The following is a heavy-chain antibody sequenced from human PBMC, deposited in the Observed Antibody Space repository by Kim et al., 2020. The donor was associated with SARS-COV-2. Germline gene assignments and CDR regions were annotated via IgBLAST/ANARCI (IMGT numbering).Heavy chain of an antibody. J-gene: IGHJ4*02. CDR2: ISDAGGNT. CDR3: AKSVGPDILTGFAY. D-gene: IGHD3-9*01. Sequence: GGSLRLSCAASGFTFTSYAMSWVRQAPGKGLEWVSGISDAGGNTYYADSVKGRFTISRDNSKNTLYLQMNSLRSEDTAVYYCAKSVGPDILTGFAYWGQGTLVAVSS. V-gene: IGHV3-23*01. CDR1: GFTFTSYA.